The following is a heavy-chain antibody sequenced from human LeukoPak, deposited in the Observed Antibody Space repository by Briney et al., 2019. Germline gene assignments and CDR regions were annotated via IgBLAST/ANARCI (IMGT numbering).Heavy chain of an antibody. V-gene: IGHV3-30*18. J-gene: IGHJ5*02. Sequence: PGRSLRLSCAASGFTFSSYGMHWVRQAPGKGLEWGAVISYDESNKYYADSVKGRFTISRDNSKNTLYLQMNSLRAEDTAVYYCAKGKYYYDSSGPLGFDPWGQGTLVTVSS. CDR1: GFTFSSYG. CDR2: ISYDESNK. CDR3: AKGKYYYDSSGPLGFDP. D-gene: IGHD3-22*01.